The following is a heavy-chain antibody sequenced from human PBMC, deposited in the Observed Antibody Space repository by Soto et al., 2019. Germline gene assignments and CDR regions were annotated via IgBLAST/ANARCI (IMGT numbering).Heavy chain of an antibody. CDR1: GDSYSISTYS. J-gene: IGHJ5*02. CDR2: IYQSGVT. D-gene: IGHD6-19*01. CDR3: AGMPYTSGLRFDP. Sequence: SETLSLTCNMSGDSYSISTYSWSWIRQPPGKALQWIGFIYQSGVTSYNPSLASRVSISLDRSNNQCPLKLKSVTAADTAVYFCAGMPYTSGLRFDPWGPGTLVTVSS. V-gene: IGHV4-30-2*01.